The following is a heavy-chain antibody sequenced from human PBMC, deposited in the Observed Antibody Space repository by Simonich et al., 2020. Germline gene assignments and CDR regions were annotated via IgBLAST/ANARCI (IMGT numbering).Heavy chain of an antibody. CDR3: ARSRYCTNGVCYNWFDP. CDR1: GYTFTSYD. J-gene: IGHJ5*02. Sequence: QVQLVQSGAEVKKPGASVKVSCKASGYTFTSYDINWVRQATGQGLEWKRWMNPTSGNPGYDQKCQSRVTITRNTSISTAYMELSSLRSEDTAVYYCARSRYCTNGVCYNWFDPWGQGTLVTVSS. CDR2: MNPTSGNP. V-gene: IGHV1-8*03. D-gene: IGHD2-8*01.